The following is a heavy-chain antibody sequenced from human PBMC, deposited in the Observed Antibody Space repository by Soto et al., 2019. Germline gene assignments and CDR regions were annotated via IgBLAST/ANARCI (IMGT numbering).Heavy chain of an antibody. CDR1: GGSISSYY. CDR3: ARRTLIRQAFDI. CDR2: IYYSGST. D-gene: IGHD3-16*01. V-gene: IGHV4-59*01. Sequence: SETLSLTCTVSGGSISSYYWSWIRQPPGKGLEWIGYIYYSGSTNYNPSLKSRVTISVDTSKNQFSLKLSSVTAADTAVYYCARRTLIRQAFDIWGQGTMVPVSS. J-gene: IGHJ3*02.